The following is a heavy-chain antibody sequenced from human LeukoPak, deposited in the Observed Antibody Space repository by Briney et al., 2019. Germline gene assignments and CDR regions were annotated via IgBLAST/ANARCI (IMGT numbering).Heavy chain of an antibody. CDR1: GFNFDDSA. V-gene: IGHV3-9*01. Sequence: GGSLRLSCDASGFNFDDSAMHWARQPPGKGLEWVSGITSTGADKRYADAVKDRFTISRDNAKNSLYLQMDNLRPDDTAFYFCVKDMAVAVAGPLHPYYLDYWGQGALVTVSS. J-gene: IGHJ4*02. CDR2: ITSTGADK. CDR3: VKDMAVAVAGPLHPYYLDY. D-gene: IGHD6-19*01.